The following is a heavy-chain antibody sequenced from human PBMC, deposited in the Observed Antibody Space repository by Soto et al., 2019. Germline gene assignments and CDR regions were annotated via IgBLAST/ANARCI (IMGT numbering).Heavy chain of an antibody. D-gene: IGHD2-21*02. V-gene: IGHV3-30-3*01. J-gene: IGHJ4*02. CDR3: ARGGGFCGGDCYKGGIDY. CDR2: ISYDGSTE. CDR1: GFTFSPYT. Sequence: QVQLVESGGGVVQPGRSLRLSCAASGFTFSPYTMHWVRQAPGKGLEWVAVISYDGSTEYNPDSVKGRFTISRDSPKNTVYLQMNSLRPEDTDIYYCARGGGFCGGDCYKGGIDYWGQGTLVTVAS.